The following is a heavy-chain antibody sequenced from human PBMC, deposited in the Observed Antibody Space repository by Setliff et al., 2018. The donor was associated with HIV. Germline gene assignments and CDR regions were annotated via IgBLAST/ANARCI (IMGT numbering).Heavy chain of an antibody. CDR2: ISYTGGT. CDR1: GDSIRNDY. Sequence: SETLSLTCTVSGDSIRNDYWTWIRQSPEKGLEWIAYISYTGGTNYNPSLKSRVTLSLDASKNQFSLKLSSVTAADTAVYYCARSPGVATITIFDYWGQGTLVTVSS. D-gene: IGHD5-12*01. V-gene: IGHV4-59*08. J-gene: IGHJ4*02. CDR3: ARSPGVATITIFDY.